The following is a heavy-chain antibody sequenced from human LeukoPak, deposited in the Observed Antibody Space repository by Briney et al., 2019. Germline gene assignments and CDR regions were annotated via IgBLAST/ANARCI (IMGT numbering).Heavy chain of an antibody. Sequence: SETLSLTCTVSGGSISTYYWRWIRQPPGKGLEWMGEINHSGSTNYNPSLKSRVTISVDTSKTQFSLKLSSVTAADTAVYYCARHVPYNVVYWGQGTLVTVSS. J-gene: IGHJ4*02. CDR1: GGSISTYY. CDR3: ARHVPYNVVY. D-gene: IGHD3-10*01. V-gene: IGHV4-34*01. CDR2: INHSGST.